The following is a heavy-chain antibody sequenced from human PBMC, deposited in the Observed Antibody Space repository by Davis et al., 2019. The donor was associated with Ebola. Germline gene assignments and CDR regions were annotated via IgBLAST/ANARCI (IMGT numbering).Heavy chain of an antibody. CDR2: INPYNGNT. Sequence: ASVKVSCKASGYTFTGYHLHWVRQAPGQGLEWMGWINPYNGNTNYAQKLQGRVTMTTDTSTSTAYMELRSLRSDDTAVYYCARGLRYDSSDYWGQGTLVTVSS. CDR1: GYTFTGYH. V-gene: IGHV1-18*04. D-gene: IGHD3-22*01. CDR3: ARGLRYDSSDY. J-gene: IGHJ4*02.